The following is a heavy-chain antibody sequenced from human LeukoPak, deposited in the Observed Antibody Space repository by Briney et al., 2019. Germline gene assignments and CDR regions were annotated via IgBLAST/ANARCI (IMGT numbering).Heavy chain of an antibody. D-gene: IGHD1-7*01. Sequence: GASVKVSCKASGYIFISYYMHWVRQAPGQGLEWMGIINCAGGSTRYAQKFQGRVTMTRDTSTSTVYMEPSSLRSEDTAVYYCAREGELLGAFDIWGQGTMVTVSS. CDR3: AREGELLGAFDI. CDR1: GYIFISYY. V-gene: IGHV1-46*01. J-gene: IGHJ3*02. CDR2: INCAGGST.